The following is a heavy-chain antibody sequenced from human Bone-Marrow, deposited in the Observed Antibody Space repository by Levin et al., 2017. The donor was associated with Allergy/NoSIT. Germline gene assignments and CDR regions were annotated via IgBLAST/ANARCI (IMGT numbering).Heavy chain of an antibody. CDR1: GFTFSNFG. CDR3: AKLTPASGY. J-gene: IGHJ4*02. D-gene: IGHD3-10*01. CDR2: ISNTGGET. V-gene: IGHV3-23*01. Sequence: GESLKISCAVSGFTFSNFGMMWGRQAPGKGLEWVSAISNTGGETFYADSVKGRFTVSRDNSKNTLYLQMSRLRAEDTAIYYCAKLTPASGYWGQGTLVTVSS.